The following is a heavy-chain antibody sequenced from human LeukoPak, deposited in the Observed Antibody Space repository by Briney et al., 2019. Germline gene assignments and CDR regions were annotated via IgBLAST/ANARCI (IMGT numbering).Heavy chain of an antibody. V-gene: IGHV4-34*01. CDR1: GGPFSGYY. J-gene: IGHJ3*02. Sequence: PSETLSLTCAVYGGPFSGYYWSWIRQPPGKGLEWIGEINHSGSTNYNPSLKSRVTISVDTSKNQFSLKLSSVTAADTAVYYCARVVVGASDIWGQGTMVTVSS. D-gene: IGHD1-26*01. CDR3: ARVVVGASDI. CDR2: INHSGST.